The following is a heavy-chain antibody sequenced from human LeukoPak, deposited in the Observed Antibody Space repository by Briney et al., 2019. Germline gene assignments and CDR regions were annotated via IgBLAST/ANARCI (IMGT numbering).Heavy chain of an antibody. CDR2: IYNSGNT. CDR1: GGSISSYY. CDR3: ARIGIVVVTPYFEY. D-gene: IGHD2-21*02. V-gene: IGHV4-59*01. J-gene: IGHJ4*02. Sequence: SETLSLTCTVSGGSISSYYWSWIRQPPGKGLEWIGYIYNSGNTNYNPSLKSRVTISIDTSKNQFSLRLSSVTAADTAVYYCARIGIVVVTPYFEYWGQGTLVTVSS.